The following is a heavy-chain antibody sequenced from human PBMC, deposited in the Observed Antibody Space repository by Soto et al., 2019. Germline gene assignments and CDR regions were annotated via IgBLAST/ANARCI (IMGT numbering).Heavy chain of an antibody. J-gene: IGHJ5*02. Sequence: SETLSLTCTVSGGSISSGGYYWSWIRQHPGKGLEWIGYIYHSGSTYYNPSLKSRVTISVDRSKNQFSLKLSSVTAADTAVYYCAREAAGILNWFDPWGQGTLVTVSS. V-gene: IGHV4-31*03. CDR2: IYHSGST. CDR3: AREAAGILNWFDP. CDR1: GGSISSGGYY. D-gene: IGHD6-25*01.